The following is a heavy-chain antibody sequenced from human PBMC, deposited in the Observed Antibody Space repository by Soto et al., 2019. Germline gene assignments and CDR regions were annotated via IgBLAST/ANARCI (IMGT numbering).Heavy chain of an antibody. CDR1: GFTVSSNY. D-gene: IGHD6-13*01. CDR2: IYSGGST. CDR3: ARARPGIAAAAAYWYFDL. V-gene: IGHV3-66*01. J-gene: IGHJ2*01. Sequence: EVQLVESGGGLVQPGGSLRLSCAASGFTVSSNYMSWVRQAPGKGLEWVSVIYSGGSTYYADSVKGRFTISRDNSKNTXXLQMNSLRAEDTAVYYCARARPGIAAAAAYWYFDLWGRGTLVTVSS.